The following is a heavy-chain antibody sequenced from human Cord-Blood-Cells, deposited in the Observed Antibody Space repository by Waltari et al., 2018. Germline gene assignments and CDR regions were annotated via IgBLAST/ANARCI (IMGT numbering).Heavy chain of an antibody. CDR2: IYYSGST. D-gene: IGHD3-10*01. CDR3: ARASMVRGVNWFDP. J-gene: IGHJ5*02. CDR1: GGSISSGGYY. Sequence: QVQLQESGPGLVKPSQTLSLTCTVSGGSISSGGYYWSWIRQHPGKGLEWIGYIYYSGSTDYNPSLKSRVTISVDTSKNQFSLKLSSVTAADTAVYYCARASMVRGVNWFDPWGQGTLVTVSS. V-gene: IGHV4-31*03.